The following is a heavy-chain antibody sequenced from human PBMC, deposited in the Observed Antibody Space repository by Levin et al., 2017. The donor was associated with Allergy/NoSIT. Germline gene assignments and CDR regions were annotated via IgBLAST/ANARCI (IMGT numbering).Heavy chain of an antibody. CDR3: VLFQLPYDS. V-gene: IGHV3-64D*08. D-gene: IGHD1-1*01. Sequence: GESLKISCSASGFRFESYAMHWVRQAPGKGLEYVSAISGPGTATYYADSLEGRFTISRDNSKNTLSLHMTSLRLEDTAVYYCVLFQLPYDSWGQGTLVTVSS. CDR2: ISGPGTAT. J-gene: IGHJ4*02. CDR1: GFRFESYA.